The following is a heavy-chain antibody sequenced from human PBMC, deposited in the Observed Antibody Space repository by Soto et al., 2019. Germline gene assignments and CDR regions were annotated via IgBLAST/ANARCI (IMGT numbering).Heavy chain of an antibody. J-gene: IGHJ4*02. CDR2: INPNSGDT. CDR3: ARDMVLDY. CDR1: GYTFTGFY. V-gene: IGHV1-2*04. Sequence: ASVKVSCKASGYTFTGFYMHWVRQAPGQGLEWMGWINPNSGDTNYAQKFRGWVTMTSDTSISTAYMELSRLKSDDSAVYYCARDMVLDYWGQGTLVTVSS. D-gene: IGHD3-10*01.